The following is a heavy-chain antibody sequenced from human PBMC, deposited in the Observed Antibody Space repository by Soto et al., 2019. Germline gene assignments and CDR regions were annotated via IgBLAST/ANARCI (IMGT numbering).Heavy chain of an antibody. CDR2: IYYSGTT. V-gene: IGHV4-28*01. J-gene: IGHJ4*02. Sequence: QVQLQESGPGLVKPSDTLSLTCAVSGYSISSSNWWGWIRQPPGKGLEWIGYIYYSGTTFYNPSLKSXATXSXVTTKNQLSLKLTSVTAVDTAVYYCARREIQGPIDYWGQGTLVTVSS. CDR1: GYSISSSNW. CDR3: ARREIQGPIDY. D-gene: IGHD1-26*01.